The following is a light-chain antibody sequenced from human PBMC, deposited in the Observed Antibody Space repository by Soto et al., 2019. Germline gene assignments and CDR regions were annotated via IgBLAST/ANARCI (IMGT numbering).Light chain of an antibody. Sequence: DIQMTQSPSTLSASVGDRVTITCRASQSINSWLAWYQQKPGKAPKLLIYDVSSLESGVPLRFSGSGSGTEFTLTISILQPDDFAAYYCHQYKTYQLTFGGGTKVDIK. CDR2: DVS. CDR1: QSINSW. CDR3: HQYKTYQLT. V-gene: IGKV1-5*01. J-gene: IGKJ4*01.